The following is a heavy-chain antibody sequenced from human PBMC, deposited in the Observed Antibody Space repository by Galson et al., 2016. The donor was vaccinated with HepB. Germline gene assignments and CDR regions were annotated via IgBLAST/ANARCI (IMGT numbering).Heavy chain of an antibody. CDR2: IYHSGSA. CDR1: GYSISSGYY. V-gene: IGHV4-38-2*01. J-gene: IGHJ4*02. D-gene: IGHD3-10*01. CDR3: ARNNVGGYYYGSGSFGY. Sequence: ETLSLTCAVSGYSISSGYYWGWIRPPPGKGLEWIGSIYHSGSAYYNPSLKSRVTISIDTSKDQFSLNLSSVTAADTAVYYCARNNVGGYYYGSGSFGYWGQGTLVTVSS.